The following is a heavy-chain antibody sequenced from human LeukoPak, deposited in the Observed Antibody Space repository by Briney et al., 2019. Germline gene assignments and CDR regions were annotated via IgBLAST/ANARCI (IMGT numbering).Heavy chain of an antibody. CDR1: GFTFGSYA. V-gene: IGHV3-23*01. J-gene: IGHJ4*02. CDR2: ISGSGGST. Sequence: GGSLRLSCAASGFTFGSYAMSWVRQAPGKGLEWVSAISGSGGSTYYADSVKGRFTISRDNSKNTLYLQMNSLRAEDTAVYYCAKELEGGYSYGAVDYWGQGTLVTVSS. CDR3: AKELEGGYSYGAVDY. D-gene: IGHD5-18*01.